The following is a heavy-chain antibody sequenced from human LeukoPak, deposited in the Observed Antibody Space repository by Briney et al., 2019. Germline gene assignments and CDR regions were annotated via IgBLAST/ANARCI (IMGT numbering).Heavy chain of an antibody. J-gene: IGHJ4*02. V-gene: IGHV4-59*08. CDR2: NYYSGST. D-gene: IGHD6-19*01. CDR1: GGSVSSYY. CDR3: ARQGSSGWYYYFDY. Sequence: SETLSLTCTVSGGSVSSYYWSWIRQPPGKGLEWIGYNYYSGSTNYNPSLKSRVTISVDTSKNQFSLKLSSVTAADTAVYYCARQGSSGWYYYFDYWGQGTLVTVSS.